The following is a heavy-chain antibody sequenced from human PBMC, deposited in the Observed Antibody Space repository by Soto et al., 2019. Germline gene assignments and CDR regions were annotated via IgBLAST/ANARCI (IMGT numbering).Heavy chain of an antibody. Sequence: PSETLSLTCAVYGGSFSGYYWSWIRQPPGKGLEWIGEINHSGSTNYNPSLKSRVTISVDTSKNQFSLKLSSVTAADTAVYYCARVTLRSGYYYGMDVWGQGTMVTVSS. CDR3: ARVTLRSGYYYGMDV. D-gene: IGHD4-17*01. J-gene: IGHJ6*02. CDR2: INHSGST. CDR1: GGSFSGYY. V-gene: IGHV4-34*01.